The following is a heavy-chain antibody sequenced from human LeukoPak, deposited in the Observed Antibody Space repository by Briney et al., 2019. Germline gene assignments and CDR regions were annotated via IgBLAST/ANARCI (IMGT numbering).Heavy chain of an antibody. CDR3: ARNVGYYYMDV. D-gene: IGHD1-26*01. CDR1: RFTFDDYG. Sequence: PGGSLRLSCAASRFTFDDYGMSWVRQAPGKGLRWVSGFNWNGGSTGYADSVRGRFTISRDNAKSSLYLQMNSLRAEDTALYYCARNVGYYYMDVWGKGTTVTISS. V-gene: IGHV3-20*04. CDR2: FNWNGGST. J-gene: IGHJ6*03.